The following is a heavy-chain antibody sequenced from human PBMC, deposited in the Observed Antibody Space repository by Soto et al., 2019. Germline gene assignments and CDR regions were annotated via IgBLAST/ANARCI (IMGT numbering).Heavy chain of an antibody. J-gene: IGHJ4*02. D-gene: IGHD3-22*01. CDR1: GFTCSSYG. CDR2: ISYDGSNK. Sequence: PWLLLRLSCAASGFTCSSYGMHWVRQAPGKGLEWVAIISYDGSNKYFADSVKGRFTISRDNSKNTLYLLMNSLRAEDTAVYYWAKDSSGYYYGGSDYWGQGTLVTVSS. V-gene: IGHV3-30*18. CDR3: AKDSSGYYYGGSDY.